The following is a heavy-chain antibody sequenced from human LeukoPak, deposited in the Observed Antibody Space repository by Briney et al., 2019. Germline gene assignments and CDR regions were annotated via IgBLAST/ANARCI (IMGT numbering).Heavy chain of an antibody. CDR1: GGSFSGYY. Sequence: SETLSLTCAVYGGSFSGYYWSWIRQPPGKGLEWIGEINHSGSTNYNPSLKSRVIISVDTSKNQFSLKLSSVTAADTAVYYCARWGWGFFDYWGQGTLVTVSS. D-gene: IGHD3-16*01. CDR3: ARWGWGFFDY. J-gene: IGHJ4*02. CDR2: INHSGST. V-gene: IGHV4-34*01.